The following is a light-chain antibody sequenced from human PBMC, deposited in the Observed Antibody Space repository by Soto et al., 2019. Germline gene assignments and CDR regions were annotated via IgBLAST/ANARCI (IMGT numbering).Light chain of an antibody. CDR3: ATWDDSLNGHV. CDR2: SNN. CDR1: SSNIGSNT. J-gene: IGLJ1*01. V-gene: IGLV1-44*01. Sequence: QSMLTPSPSASGTPGRSVTISCSGSSSNIGSNTVSWYQQLPGTAPKLLIYSNNQRPSGVPDRFSGSKSGTSASLAIGGLQSEDEGDYYCATWDDSLNGHVFGTGTKVTVL.